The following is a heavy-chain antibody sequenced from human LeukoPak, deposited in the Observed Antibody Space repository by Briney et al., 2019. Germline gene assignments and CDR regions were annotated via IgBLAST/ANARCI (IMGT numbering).Heavy chain of an antibody. CDR2: MNPNSGNT. V-gene: IGHV1-8*03. Sequence: ASVKVSCKASGYTFPSYDINGVRQATGQGLEWMGWMNPNSGNTGYAQKFQGRVSITRNTSISTASMELSSLRSEDTAVYYCARGLITDIVVVPAAAYYYYMDVWGKGTTVILSS. CDR3: ARGLITDIVVVPAAAYYYYMDV. J-gene: IGHJ6*03. CDR1: GYTFPSYD. D-gene: IGHD2-2*01.